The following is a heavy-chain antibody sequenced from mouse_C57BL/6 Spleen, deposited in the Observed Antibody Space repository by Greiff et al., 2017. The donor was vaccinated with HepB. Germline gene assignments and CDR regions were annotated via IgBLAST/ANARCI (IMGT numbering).Heavy chain of an antibody. V-gene: IGHV1-81*01. J-gene: IGHJ4*01. Sequence: VKLMESGAELARPGASVKLSCKASGYTFTSYGISWVKQRTGQGLEWIGEIYPRSGNTYYNEKFKGKATLTADKSSSTAYMELRSLTSEDSAVYFCASQETSTVVAEAMDYWGQGTSVTVSS. CDR2: IYPRSGNT. D-gene: IGHD1-1*01. CDR1: GYTFTSYG. CDR3: ASQETSTVVAEAMDY.